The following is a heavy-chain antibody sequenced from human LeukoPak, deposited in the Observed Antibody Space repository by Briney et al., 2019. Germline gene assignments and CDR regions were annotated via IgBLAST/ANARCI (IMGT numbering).Heavy chain of an antibody. CDR3: ASLGSGWYGGVD. V-gene: IGHV4-59*01. CDR1: GGSISSYY. Sequence: SETLSLTCTVSGGSISSYYWSWIRQPPGKGLEWIGYIYYSGSTNYNPSLKSRVTISVDTSKNQFSLKLSSVTAADTAVYYGASLGSGWYGGVDWGQGTLVTVSS. D-gene: IGHD6-19*01. CDR2: IYYSGST. J-gene: IGHJ4*02.